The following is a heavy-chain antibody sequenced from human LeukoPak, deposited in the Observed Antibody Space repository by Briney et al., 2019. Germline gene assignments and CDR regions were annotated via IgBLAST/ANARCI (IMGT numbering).Heavy chain of an antibody. CDR2: IKQEGTEK. J-gene: IGHJ4*02. CDR3: ARADDMSIAVAGFDF. D-gene: IGHD6-19*01. V-gene: IGHV3-7*01. CDR1: GFTFSRYW. Sequence: PGGSLRLSCAASGFTFSRYWMTWVRQAPGKGLEWLANIKQEGTEKYYVDSVKGRFTISRDDTKKSLYLQMTSLRVEGTAVYYCARADDMSIAVAGFDFWGQGTLVTVSS.